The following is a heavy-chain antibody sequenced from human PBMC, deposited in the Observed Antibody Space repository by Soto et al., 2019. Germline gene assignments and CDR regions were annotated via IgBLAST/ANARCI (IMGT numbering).Heavy chain of an antibody. D-gene: IGHD6-13*01. V-gene: IGHV1-69*13. CDR3: ARDKGYSSCHDAFDI. Sequence: SVKVSCKASGGTFSSYAISWVRQAPGQGLGWMGGIIPIFGTANYAQKFQGRVTITADESTSTAYMELSSLRSEDTAVYYCARDKGYSSCHDAFDIWGQGTMVTVSS. J-gene: IGHJ3*02. CDR1: GGTFSSYA. CDR2: IIPIFGTA.